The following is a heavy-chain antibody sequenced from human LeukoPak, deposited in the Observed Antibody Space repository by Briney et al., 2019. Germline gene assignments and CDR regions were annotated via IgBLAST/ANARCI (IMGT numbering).Heavy chain of an antibody. V-gene: IGHV5-51*01. D-gene: IGHD3-3*01. CDR1: GYSFTGYW. Sequence: GESLKISCKGSGYSFTGYWIGWVRQMPGKGLEWMGIIYPGDSDTRYSPSFQGQVTISADKSISTAYLQWSSLKASDTAMYYCARPVSSSLWSGYPYYFDCWGQGTLVTVSS. J-gene: IGHJ4*02. CDR2: IYPGDSDT. CDR3: ARPVSSSLWSGYPYYFDC.